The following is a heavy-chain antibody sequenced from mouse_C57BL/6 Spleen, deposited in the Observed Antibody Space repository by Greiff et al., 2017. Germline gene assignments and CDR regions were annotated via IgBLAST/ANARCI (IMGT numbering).Heavy chain of an antibody. CDR1: GYTFTSYW. Sequence: QVQLQQSGAELVKPGASVKLSCKASGYTFTSYWMHWVKQRPGQGLEWIGMIHPNSGSTNYNEKFKSKATLTVDKSSSTAYMQRSSLTSEDSAVYCCARWDGYEAYWGQGTLVTVS. CDR2: IHPNSGST. J-gene: IGHJ3*01. V-gene: IGHV1-64*01. D-gene: IGHD2-2*01. CDR3: ARWDGYEAY.